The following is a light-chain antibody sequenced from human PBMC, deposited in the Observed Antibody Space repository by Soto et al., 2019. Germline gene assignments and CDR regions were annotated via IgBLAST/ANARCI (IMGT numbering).Light chain of an antibody. J-gene: IGKJ4*01. CDR2: GAF. Sequence: EIVMTQSPATLSVSPGETATLSCRASQSVSYNLAWYQQKPGQGPRLLIYGAFTRATGIPARFTGSGSGTEFTLTISNLQSEDCAVYYCQQYKNWPSLTFGGGTKVEIK. CDR3: QQYKNWPSLT. V-gene: IGKV3-15*01. CDR1: QSVSYN.